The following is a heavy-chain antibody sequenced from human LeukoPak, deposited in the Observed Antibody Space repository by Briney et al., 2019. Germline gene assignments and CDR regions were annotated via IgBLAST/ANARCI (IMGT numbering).Heavy chain of an antibody. D-gene: IGHD5/OR15-5a*01. CDR2: IKKDGTET. CDR1: GFSFSIYW. Sequence: GGSLRLSCTPSGFSFSIYWMSWVRQAPGKGLEWVADIKKDGTETYYVDSVKGRFTVSRENAKNSLYLQMNSLRATDTAVYYCARGGYSVYFFSGDYWGQGTLVTVSS. V-gene: IGHV3-7*01. J-gene: IGHJ4*02. CDR3: ARGGYSVYFFSGDY.